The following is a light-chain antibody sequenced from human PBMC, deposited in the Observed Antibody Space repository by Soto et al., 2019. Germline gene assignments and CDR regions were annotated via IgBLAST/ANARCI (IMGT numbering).Light chain of an antibody. V-gene: IGKV1-27*01. Sequence: DIQMTQSPSSLSASVGDRVTITCRASQPIRNQLAWYQQKSGKVPTLLIYAASTLHSGVRSRFSGSGSGTEFTLTISSLQPEDVATYYCQKYFSAPWTFGQGTKVELK. J-gene: IGKJ1*01. CDR2: AAS. CDR3: QKYFSAPWT. CDR1: QPIRNQ.